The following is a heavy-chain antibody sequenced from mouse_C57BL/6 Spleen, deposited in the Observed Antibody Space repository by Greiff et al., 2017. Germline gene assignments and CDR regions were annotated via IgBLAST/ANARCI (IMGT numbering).Heavy chain of an antibody. CDR2: IDPSDSYT. CDR1: GYTFTSYW. Sequence: VQLKQPGAELVRPGTSVKLSCKASGYTFTSYWMHWVKQRPGQGLEWIGVIDPSDSYTNYNQKFKGKATLTVDTSSSTAYMQRSSLTSEDSAVCYCARREFAYWGQGTLVTVSA. V-gene: IGHV1-59*01. CDR3: ARREFAY. J-gene: IGHJ3*01.